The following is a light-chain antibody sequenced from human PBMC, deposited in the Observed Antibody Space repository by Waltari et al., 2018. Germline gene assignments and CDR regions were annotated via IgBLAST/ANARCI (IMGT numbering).Light chain of an antibody. V-gene: IGKV3-20*01. J-gene: IGKJ2*01. CDR1: QSVSGSY. CDR3: QQYGTSQGDT. Sequence: EIVLTQSPGTLSLSPGERATLSCRASQSVSGSYLAWYQQKPGQAPRLLIFHASSRATGISDRFSGSGSGTDFTLTISRLEPEDFAVYYCQQYGTSQGDTFGQGTKLEIK. CDR2: HAS.